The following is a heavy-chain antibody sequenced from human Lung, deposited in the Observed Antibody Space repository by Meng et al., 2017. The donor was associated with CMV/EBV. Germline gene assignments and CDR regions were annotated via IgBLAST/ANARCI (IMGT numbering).Heavy chain of an antibody. Sequence: QLQESGPELLKPSGTLSLTCVVSGGSISSSYWWTWVRQSPGKGLEWIGEMYHSGTTNYNPSLKSRVTISMGKSNNQLSLKLNSVTAADTAVYYCATQESRDGHNPYWGQGTLVTVSS. CDR1: GGSISSSYW. CDR3: ATQESRDGHNPY. D-gene: IGHD5-24*01. J-gene: IGHJ4*02. CDR2: MYHSGTT. V-gene: IGHV4-4*02.